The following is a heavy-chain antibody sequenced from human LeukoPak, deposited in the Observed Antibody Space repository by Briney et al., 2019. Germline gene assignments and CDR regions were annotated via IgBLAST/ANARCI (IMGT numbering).Heavy chain of an antibody. J-gene: IGHJ4*02. V-gene: IGHV3-23*01. D-gene: IGHD3-22*01. CDR2: ISANGQAT. CDR3: AKDFEYDSSGFDY. CDR1: GFAFGTYA. Sequence: GGSLRLSCAGSGFAFGTYAMSWVRQAPGMGLEWVSSISANGQATYYADSVEGRFTISRDNSKNTLYLQMNSLRAEDTAVYYCAKDFEYDSSGFDYWGQGTLVTVSS.